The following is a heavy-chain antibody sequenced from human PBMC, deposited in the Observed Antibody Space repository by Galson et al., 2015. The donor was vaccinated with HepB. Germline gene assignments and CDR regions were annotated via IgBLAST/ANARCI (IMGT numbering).Heavy chain of an antibody. CDR3: ARAEVGATYFLH. Sequence: SLRLSCAASGFTFSNYGMHWVRQAPGKGLEWVSYINSNSKYRDYADSVRGRFTISRDNAKKSLYLQMSSLRAEDSGIYYCARAEVGATYFLHWGQGTLVTVSS. CDR2: INSNSKYR. V-gene: IGHV3-21*05. CDR1: GFTFSNYG. J-gene: IGHJ1*01. D-gene: IGHD1-26*01.